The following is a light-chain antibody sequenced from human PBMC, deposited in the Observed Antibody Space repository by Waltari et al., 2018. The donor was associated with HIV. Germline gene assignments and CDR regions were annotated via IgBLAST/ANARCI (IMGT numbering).Light chain of an antibody. CDR1: HSVFYRPNNTNY. Sequence: DVVMIQSPDSLAVSLGERATTNCKYTHSVFYRPNNTNYIAWYQQSPGQAPKLLISWASARESWVSDRFSGSGSGTNFTLTITSLKTEDVAIYFCQQYLSPPPTFGQGTKVQIK. V-gene: IGKV4-1*01. CDR2: WAS. J-gene: IGKJ1*01. CDR3: QQYLSPPPT.